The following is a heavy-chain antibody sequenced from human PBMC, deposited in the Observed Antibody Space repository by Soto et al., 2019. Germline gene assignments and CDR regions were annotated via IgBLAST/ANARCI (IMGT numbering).Heavy chain of an antibody. D-gene: IGHD3-22*01. CDR3: AKDPFNYYDSSGYSWFDP. CDR1: GFTFSGYG. Sequence: GGAPGPPCAASGFTFSGYGMHWVCQGPGKGVEWVAVISYDGSNKYYADSVKGRFTISRDNSKNTLYLQMNSLRAEDTAVYYCAKDPFNYYDSSGYSWFDPWGQGTLVTVSS. V-gene: IGHV3-30*18. J-gene: IGHJ5*02. CDR2: ISYDGSNK.